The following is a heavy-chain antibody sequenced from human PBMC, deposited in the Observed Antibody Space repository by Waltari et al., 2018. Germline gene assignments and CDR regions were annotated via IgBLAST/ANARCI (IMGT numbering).Heavy chain of an antibody. CDR3: ARGSGWYFDL. V-gene: IGHV1-2*06. D-gene: IGHD3-10*01. Sequence: QVQLVQSGAEVKKPGASVKVSCKASGYTFTGYYMHWVGQDPGQGLEGMGRINPNSGGTNEAQKFQGRVTMTRDTYISTAYMELSRLRSDDTAVYYCARGSGWYFDLWGRGTLVTVSS. J-gene: IGHJ2*01. CDR2: INPNSGGT. CDR1: GYTFTGYY.